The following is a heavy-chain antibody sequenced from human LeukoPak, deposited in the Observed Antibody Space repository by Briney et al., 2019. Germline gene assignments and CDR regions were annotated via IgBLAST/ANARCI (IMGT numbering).Heavy chain of an antibody. D-gene: IGHD2-8*01. CDR3: ARALRDRYCTNGVCYTPEAKYYYYGMDV. V-gene: IGHV1-69*13. Sequence: ASVKVSCKASGGTFSSYAISWVRQAPGQGLEWMGGIIPIFGTANYAQKFQGRVTITADESTSTAYMELSSLRSEDTAVYYCARALRDRYCTNGVCYTPEAKYYYYGMDVWGQGTTVTASS. CDR2: IIPIFGTA. CDR1: GGTFSSYA. J-gene: IGHJ6*02.